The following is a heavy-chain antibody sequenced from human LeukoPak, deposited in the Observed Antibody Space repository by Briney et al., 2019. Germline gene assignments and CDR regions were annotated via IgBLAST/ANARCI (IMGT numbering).Heavy chain of an antibody. CDR3: ARQGVGATDF. V-gene: IGHV4-39*01. CDR2: IFYSGST. CDR1: GVSINSYGYY. D-gene: IGHD1-26*01. Sequence: PSETLSVTCSVSGVSINSYGYYWAWIRQPPGKRPEWIGSIFYSGSTHYNPSLQSRITISADTSKGQFSLKLSSVTAADTAVYYCARQGVGATDFWGQGSLVTVSS. J-gene: IGHJ4*02.